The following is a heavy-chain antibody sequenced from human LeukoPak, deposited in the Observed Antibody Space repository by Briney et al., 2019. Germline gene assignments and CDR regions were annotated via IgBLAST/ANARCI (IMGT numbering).Heavy chain of an antibody. CDR1: GFTFSAYY. V-gene: IGHV3-11*04. CDR2: ISASGYAM. D-gene: IGHD2-2*01. Sequence: GGSLRLSCAASGFTFSAYYVSWIRQAPGKGLEWASYISASGYAMYYADSVRGRFTISRDNAKNTLYLQMNSLRAEDTAVYYCASPSSTSLFDYWGQGTLVTVSS. CDR3: ASPSSTSLFDY. J-gene: IGHJ4*02.